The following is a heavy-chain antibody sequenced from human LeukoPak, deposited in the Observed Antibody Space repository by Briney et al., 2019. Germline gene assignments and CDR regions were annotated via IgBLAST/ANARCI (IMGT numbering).Heavy chain of an antibody. V-gene: IGHV4-38-2*01. CDR1: GYSISTGYF. J-gene: IGHJ4*02. CDR3: ASPRGTYIDY. D-gene: IGHD3-16*01. Sequence: SETLSLTCAVSGYSISTGYFWGWIRQSPGQGLEWIGSIFHTGSASYNPPLKSRATLSVDTSKNEFSLKLTSVSAADTAIYYCASPRGTYIDYWGKGTLVIVSS. CDR2: IFHTGSA.